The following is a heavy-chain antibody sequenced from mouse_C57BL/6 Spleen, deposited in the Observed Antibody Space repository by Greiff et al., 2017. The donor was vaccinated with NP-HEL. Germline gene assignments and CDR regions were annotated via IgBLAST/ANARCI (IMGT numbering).Heavy chain of an antibody. Sequence: QVQLQQSGAELARPGASVKLSCKASGYTFTSYGISWVKQRTGQGLEWIGEIYPRSGNTYYNEKFKGKATLTADKSSSTAYMELRSLTSEDSAVYFCAAYYSNYDWFAYWGQGTLVTVSA. CDR3: AAYYSNYDWFAY. CDR2: IYPRSGNT. V-gene: IGHV1-81*01. J-gene: IGHJ3*01. CDR1: GYTFTSYG. D-gene: IGHD2-5*01.